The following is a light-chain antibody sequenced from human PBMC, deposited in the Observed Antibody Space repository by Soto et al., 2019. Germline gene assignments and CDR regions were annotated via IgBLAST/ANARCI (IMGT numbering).Light chain of an antibody. CDR1: QRVSRSY. Sequence: LLPQPPGTLADYQRARASRAGRARQRVSRSYLAWYQQKPGQAPRLLIYGASRRAICNPDRFSGSGSGAEVSLTIRSLEPEGFAVIYWGQYSAARWTSDQGTKVDI. CDR2: GAS. J-gene: IGKJ1*01. V-gene: IGKV3-20*01. CDR3: GQYSAARWT.